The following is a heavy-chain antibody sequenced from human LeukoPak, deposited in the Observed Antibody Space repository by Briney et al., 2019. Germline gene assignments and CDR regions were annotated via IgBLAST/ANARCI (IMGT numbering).Heavy chain of an antibody. Sequence: SETLSLTCTVSGGSISTYYWSWIRQPPGKGLEWIGYIYYSGSTNYNPSLKSRVTISVDTSKNQFSLKVSSVTAADTAVYYRARGGQLVRRYYYGLDVWGQGTTVTVSS. CDR3: ARGGQLVRRYYYGLDV. CDR1: GGSISTYY. V-gene: IGHV4-59*01. CDR2: IYYSGST. D-gene: IGHD6-6*01. J-gene: IGHJ6*02.